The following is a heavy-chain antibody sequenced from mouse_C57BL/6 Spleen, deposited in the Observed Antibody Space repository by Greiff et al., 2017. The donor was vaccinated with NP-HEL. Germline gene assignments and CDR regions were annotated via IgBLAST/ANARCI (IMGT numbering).Heavy chain of an antibody. D-gene: IGHD1-1*01. CDR3: ASKPKGVTTVVPYYFDY. Sequence: VQLQQSGAELVKPGASVKISCKASGYTFTDYYINWVKQRPGQGLEWIGKIGPGSGSTYYNEKFKGKATLTADKSSSTAYMQLSSLTSEDSAVYFCASKPKGVTTVVPYYFDYWGQGTTLTVSS. J-gene: IGHJ2*01. CDR1: GYTFTDYY. CDR2: IGPGSGST. V-gene: IGHV1-77*01.